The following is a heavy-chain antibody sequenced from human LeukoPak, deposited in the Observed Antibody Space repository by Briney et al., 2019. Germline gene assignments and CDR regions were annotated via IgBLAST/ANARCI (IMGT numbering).Heavy chain of an antibody. J-gene: IGHJ4*02. Sequence: GGSLRLSCAASGFTVSSNYMSWVRQAPGKGLEWVSVIYSGGSTYYADSVKGRFTISRDNSKNTLYLQMNSLRAEDTAVYYCAKDRLGYYGSGSPIGTNYWGQGTLVTVSS. CDR1: GFTVSSNY. V-gene: IGHV3-66*02. CDR3: AKDRLGYYGSGSPIGTNY. CDR2: IYSGGST. D-gene: IGHD3-10*01.